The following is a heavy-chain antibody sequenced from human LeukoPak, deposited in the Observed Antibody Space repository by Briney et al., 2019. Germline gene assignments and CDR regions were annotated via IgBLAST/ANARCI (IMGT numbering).Heavy chain of an antibody. V-gene: IGHV3-48*01. J-gene: IGHJ5*02. CDR2: ISSGVTTE. D-gene: IGHD1-20*01. CDR1: GFPFKSYA. Sequence: GGSLRLSCAASGFPFKSYAMSWVRQAPGKGLEWISYISSGVTTEYYADSVKGRFTISRDYARDSLYLQMESLRAEDTAVYYCARFNLGWLDPWGQGALVTVSS. CDR3: ARFNLGWLDP.